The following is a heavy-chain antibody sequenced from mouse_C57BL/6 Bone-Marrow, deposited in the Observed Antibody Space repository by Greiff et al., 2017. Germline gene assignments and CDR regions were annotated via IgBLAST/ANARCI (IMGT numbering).Heavy chain of an antibody. J-gene: IGHJ2*01. D-gene: IGHD1-1*01. CDR2: IDPENGDT. V-gene: IGHV14-4*01. Sequence: VQLKQSGAELVRPGASVKLSCTASGFNIKDDYMHWVKQRPEQGLEWIGWIDPENGDTESASKFQGKATITADTSSNTAYLQLSSLTSEDTAVYYCNSLFITTVVFDYWGQGTTLTVSS. CDR1: GFNIKDDY. CDR3: NSLFITTVVFDY.